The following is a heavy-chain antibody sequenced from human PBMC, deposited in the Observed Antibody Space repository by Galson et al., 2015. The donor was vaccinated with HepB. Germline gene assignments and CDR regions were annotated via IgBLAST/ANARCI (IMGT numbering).Heavy chain of an antibody. CDR3: ARVKAYCTAADCLDY. D-gene: IGHD2-8*02. CDR2: ISAYSGAT. Sequence: SVKVSCKASGYTFTNYGVTWVRQAPGQGLEWMGWISAYSGATDYAPKFQDRVTMTVDTSTGRGYMELRSLTSDDTAVYYCARVKAYCTAADCLDYWGQGTLVTVSS. CDR1: GYTFTNYG. V-gene: IGHV1-18*01. J-gene: IGHJ4*02.